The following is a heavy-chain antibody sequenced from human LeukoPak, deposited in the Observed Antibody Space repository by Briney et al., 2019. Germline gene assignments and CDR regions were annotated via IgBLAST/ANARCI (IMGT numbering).Heavy chain of an antibody. Sequence: ASVKVSCKASGYTFTSYYMHWVRQAPGQGLEWMGIINTSGGSTIYAQKFQGRVTMTRNTSISTAYMELSSLRSEDTAVYYCARVYSSSSDYYYYMDVWGKGTTVTVSS. CDR2: INTSGGST. J-gene: IGHJ6*03. CDR3: ARVYSSSSDYYYYMDV. D-gene: IGHD6-6*01. CDR1: GYTFTSYY. V-gene: IGHV1-46*01.